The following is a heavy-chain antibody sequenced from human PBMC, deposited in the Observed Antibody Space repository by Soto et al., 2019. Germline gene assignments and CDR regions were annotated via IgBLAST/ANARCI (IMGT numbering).Heavy chain of an antibody. Sequence: QVQLQESGPGLVKPSETLSLTCTVFGGSISGYYWSWIRQPPGKGLEWIGYIYYSGSTNYNPSLKSRVTISLDTSKTQFSLNRSSVTAADTAVYYCARQSAGRGLDFWGPGTTVTVSS. CDR1: GGSISGYY. CDR3: ARQSAGRGLDF. V-gene: IGHV4-59*08. J-gene: IGHJ6*02. CDR2: IYYSGST. D-gene: IGHD3-10*01.